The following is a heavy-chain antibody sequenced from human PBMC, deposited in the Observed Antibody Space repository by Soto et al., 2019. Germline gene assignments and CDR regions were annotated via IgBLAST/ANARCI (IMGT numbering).Heavy chain of an antibody. V-gene: IGHV4-39*01. J-gene: IGHJ4*02. Sequence: ETLSVTGTVSGGSISSSSYYWGWIREPPGKGLEWIGSIYYSGSTYYNPSLKSRVTISVDTSKNQFSLKLSSVTAADTAVYYCESGGYYYDSSGSFDYWGQGTLVTVYS. CDR3: ESGGYYYDSSGSFDY. D-gene: IGHD3-22*01. CDR2: IYYSGST. CDR1: GGSISSSSYY.